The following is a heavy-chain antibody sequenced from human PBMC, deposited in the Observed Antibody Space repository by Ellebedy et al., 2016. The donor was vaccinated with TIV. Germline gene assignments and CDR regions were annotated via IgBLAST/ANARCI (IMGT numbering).Heavy chain of an antibody. V-gene: IGHV3-30-3*01. D-gene: IGHD6-6*01. CDR1: GFTFSNYA. J-gene: IGHJ6*03. CDR2: ISYDGTNK. Sequence: GESLKISCAASGFTFSNYALHWVLQAPGKGLEWVALISYDGTNKYYADSVKGRFTISRDNSKSTLYLQMNSLRAEDTAVYYCASLYMVGEQLVLKFHYMDVWGKGTTVTVSS. CDR3: ASLYMVGEQLVLKFHYMDV.